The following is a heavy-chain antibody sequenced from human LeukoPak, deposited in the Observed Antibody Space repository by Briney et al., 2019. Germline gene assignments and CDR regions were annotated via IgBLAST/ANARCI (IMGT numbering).Heavy chain of an antibody. V-gene: IGHV3-73*01. D-gene: IGHD6-6*01. CDR2: IRSKANSYAT. CDR3: TRQTPYSSSSD. J-gene: IGHJ4*02. Sequence: GGCLRLSCAASGFTFSGSAMHWVRQASGKGLEWVGRIRSKANSYATAYAASVKGRFTISRDDSKNTAYLQMNSLKTEDTAVYYCTRQTPYSSSSDWGQGTLVTVSS. CDR1: GFTFSGSA.